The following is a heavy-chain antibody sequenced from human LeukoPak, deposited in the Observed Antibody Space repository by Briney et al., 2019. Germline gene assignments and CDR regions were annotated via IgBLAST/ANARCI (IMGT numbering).Heavy chain of an antibody. V-gene: IGHV5-51*01. CDR1: GYMFTWFW. Sequence: GESLKISCQTSGYMFTWFWIGWVRQMPGKGLEWMAIVYPDDSRTKYSPSFQGQVTISADKSINTAYLQWSSLRASDTAMYYCARPDYFASHDWGQGTLVTVSS. CDR2: VYPDDSRT. CDR3: ARPDYFASHD. J-gene: IGHJ4*02. D-gene: IGHD2/OR15-2a*01.